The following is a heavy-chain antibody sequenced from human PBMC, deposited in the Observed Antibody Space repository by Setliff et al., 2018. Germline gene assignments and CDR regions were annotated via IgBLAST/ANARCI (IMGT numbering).Heavy chain of an antibody. V-gene: IGHV4-61*02. D-gene: IGHD6-25*01. CDR1: GGSLSSGSYY. CDR2: IYTSGST. Sequence: LSLTCTVSGGSLSSGSYYWSWIRQPAGKGLEWIGRIYTSGSTNYNPSLKSRVTISVDTSKNQFSLKLSSVTAADTAVYYCARVSGMGSPPYYYYYYGMDVWGQGTTVTVSS. J-gene: IGHJ6*02. CDR3: ARVSGMGSPPYYYYYYGMDV.